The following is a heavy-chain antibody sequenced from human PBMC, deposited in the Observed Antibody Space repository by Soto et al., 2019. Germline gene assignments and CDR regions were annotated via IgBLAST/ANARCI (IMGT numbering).Heavy chain of an antibody. CDR2: ISGSGGDT. CDR3: AKDRIAAAAPTQCDP. J-gene: IGHJ5*02. D-gene: IGHD6-13*01. V-gene: IGHV3-23*01. Sequence: GGSLRLSCAASGFTFRSFVMSWVRQAPGKGLEWVSAISGSGGDTYYADSVKGRFTIARDNPKNTLYLQMNSLGAEDTAVYYCAKDRIAAAAPTQCDPWGQGTLVTVSS. CDR1: GFTFRSFV.